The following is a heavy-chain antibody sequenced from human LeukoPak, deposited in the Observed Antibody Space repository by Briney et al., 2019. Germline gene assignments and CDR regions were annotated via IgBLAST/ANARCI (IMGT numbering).Heavy chain of an antibody. CDR2: ISWNSGSI. CDR1: GFTFDDYA. D-gene: IGHD3-22*01. J-gene: IGHJ4*02. V-gene: IGHV3-9*01. Sequence: PGRSLRLSCAVSGFTFDDYAMHWVRQAPGKGLEWVSGISWNSGSIGYADSVKGRFTISRDNAKNSLYLQMNSLRAEDTALYYCAKDVYDSSGYYYLEYWGQGTLVTVSS. CDR3: AKDVYDSSGYYYLEY.